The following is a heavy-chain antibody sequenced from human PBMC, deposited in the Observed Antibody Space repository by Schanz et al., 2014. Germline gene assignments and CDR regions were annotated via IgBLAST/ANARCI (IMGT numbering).Heavy chain of an antibody. CDR2: ISYEGSKK. J-gene: IGHJ6*02. CDR3: ARDRGHVEQLVLEWYYAMDV. D-gene: IGHD6-6*01. V-gene: IGHV3-30*04. CDR1: GFTFNDYA. Sequence: QVQLVESGGGVVQPGRSLKLSCAASGFTFNDYAMHWVRQAPGKGLEWVAVISYEGSKKYYPDSVQGRFTISRDNSKNTVYLQMNSLRAEDTALYYCARDRGHVEQLVLEWYYAMDVWGQGTTVAVSS.